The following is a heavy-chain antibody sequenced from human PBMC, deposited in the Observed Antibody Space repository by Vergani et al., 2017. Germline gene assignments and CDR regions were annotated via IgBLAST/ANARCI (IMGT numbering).Heavy chain of an antibody. CDR2: IYSGDET. CDR3: ARGNYYGAGNYVDP. D-gene: IGHD3-10*01. Sequence: ELQLLESGGGLVQPGGSLRLSCAASGSTVSGNYMTWVRQAPGKGLEWVSHIYSGDETYYADSLKGRVTISRDISKNTLHLQINNLRVEDTPVYYCARGNYYGAGNYVDPWGQGTLVTVSS. V-gene: IGHV3-66*02. CDR1: GSTVSGNY. J-gene: IGHJ5*02.